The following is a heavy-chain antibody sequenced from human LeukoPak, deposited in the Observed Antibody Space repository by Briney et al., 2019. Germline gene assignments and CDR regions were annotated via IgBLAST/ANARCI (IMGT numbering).Heavy chain of an antibody. CDR1: GFTFSSYA. CDR2: VSGSGAST. V-gene: IGHV3-23*01. CDR3: ARVGTRAD. Sequence: GGSLRLSCAASGFTFSSYAMSWVRQAPGKGLEWVSGVSGSGASTYYADSVKGRFTISRDNSKNTLYLQMNSLRAEDTAVYYCARVGTRADWGQGTLVTVSS. D-gene: IGHD1-1*01. J-gene: IGHJ4*02.